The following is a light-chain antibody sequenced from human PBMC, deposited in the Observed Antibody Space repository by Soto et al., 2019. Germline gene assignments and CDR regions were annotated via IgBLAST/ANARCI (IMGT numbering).Light chain of an antibody. V-gene: IGLV2-14*03. CDR3: SSYTSRSLVV. CDR2: DVS. Sequence: QSALTQPASMSGSPGQSITISCTGTSSDVGGYNYVSWYQHHPGKAPKLMIYDVSNRPSGVSNRFSGSKSGNTASLTISGLQAEDEADYYCSSYTSRSLVVFGGGTKVTVL. J-gene: IGLJ2*01. CDR1: SSDVGGYNY.